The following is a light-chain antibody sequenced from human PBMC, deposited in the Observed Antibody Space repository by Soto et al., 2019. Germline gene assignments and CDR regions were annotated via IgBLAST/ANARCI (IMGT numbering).Light chain of an antibody. Sequence: QAVVTQEPSLTVSPGGTVTLTCASSTGAVTSGNYPSWFQRKPGQAPRTLIYTTNDKHSWTPARFSGSLLGGRATLTLSGAQSEDEADYYCLLYYGGAHLVFGGGTKLTVL. CDR3: LLYYGGAHLV. V-gene: IGLV7-43*01. J-gene: IGLJ3*02. CDR2: TTN. CDR1: TGAVTSGNY.